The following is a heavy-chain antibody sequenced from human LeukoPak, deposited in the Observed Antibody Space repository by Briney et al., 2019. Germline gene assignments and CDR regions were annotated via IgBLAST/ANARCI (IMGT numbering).Heavy chain of an antibody. CDR1: GYSISSSYY. V-gene: IGHV4-38-2*02. Sequence: SETLSLTCTVSGYSISSSYYWGWIRQPPGKGLEWIGSIYYSGSTYYNPSLKSRVTISVDTSKNQFSLKLSSVTAADTAVYYCARGRYSYGFTGLIDYWGQGTLVTVSS. CDR3: ARGRYSYGFTGLIDY. J-gene: IGHJ4*02. CDR2: IYYSGST. D-gene: IGHD5-18*01.